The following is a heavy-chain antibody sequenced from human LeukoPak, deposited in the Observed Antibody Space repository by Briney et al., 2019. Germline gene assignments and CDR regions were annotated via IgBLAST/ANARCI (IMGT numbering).Heavy chain of an antibody. CDR2: ISSSSSTI. CDR3: ATDDYGDYSRGYYYGMDV. D-gene: IGHD4-17*01. Sequence: PGRSLRLSCAASGFTFSNYGMHWVRQAPGKGLEWVSYISSSSSTIYYADSVKGRFTISRDNAKNSLYLQMNSLRAEDTAVYYCATDDYGDYSRGYYYGMDVWGQGTTVTVSS. CDR1: GFTFSNYG. V-gene: IGHV3-48*04. J-gene: IGHJ6*02.